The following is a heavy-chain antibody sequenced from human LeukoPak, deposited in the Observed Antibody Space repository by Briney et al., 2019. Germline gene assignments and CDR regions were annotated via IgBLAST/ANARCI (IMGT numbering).Heavy chain of an antibody. D-gene: IGHD6-19*01. J-gene: IGHJ4*02. CDR2: ISSSGGSA. CDR1: GFTFSSYA. Sequence: GGSLRLSCAASGFTFSSYAMSWVRQAPGKGLEWVSAISSSGGSAYYADSVKGRFTISRDNSKNTLYLQMNSLRAEDTAVYYCAKRRIAVAALDYWGQGTLVTVSS. CDR3: AKRRIAVAALDY. V-gene: IGHV3-23*01.